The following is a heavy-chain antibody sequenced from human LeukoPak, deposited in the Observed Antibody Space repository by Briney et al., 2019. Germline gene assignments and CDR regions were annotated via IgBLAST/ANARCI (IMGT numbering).Heavy chain of an antibody. J-gene: IGHJ6*02. CDR1: GGSLSSYY. CDR3: ARLAVGNYYYYGMDV. V-gene: IGHV4-59*08. Sequence: PSETLSLTCTVSGGSLSSYYWSWIRQPPGKGLEWIGYIYYSGSTNYNPSLKSRVTISVDTSKNQFSLKLSSVTAADTAVYYCARLAVGNYYYYGMDVWGQGTTVTVSS. CDR2: IYYSGST. D-gene: IGHD1-26*01.